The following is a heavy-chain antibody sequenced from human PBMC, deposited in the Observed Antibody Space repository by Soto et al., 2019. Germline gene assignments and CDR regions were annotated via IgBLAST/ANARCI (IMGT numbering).Heavy chain of an antibody. J-gene: IGHJ2*01. CDR3: VRRAGGAVVWYYDL. V-gene: IGHV3-23*01. D-gene: IGHD2-21*01. CDR2: VSGRGGSA. CDR1: GFIFNNYA. Sequence: EVQLLESGGGLVQRGGSLRLSCAASGFIFNNYAMTWGRQAPGRGLEWVARVSGRGGSAYYADSVKGRLTISIDNSNNTLYLQLTTVRVEDTAVYYCVRRAGGAVVWYYDLWGRGTLVSVFS.